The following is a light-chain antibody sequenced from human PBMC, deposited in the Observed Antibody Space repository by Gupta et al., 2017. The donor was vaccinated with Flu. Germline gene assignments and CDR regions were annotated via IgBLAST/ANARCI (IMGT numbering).Light chain of an antibody. CDR2: INI. CDR1: SANIGSYN. CDR3: SAWDDSPNCWV. J-gene: IGLJ3*02. V-gene: IGLV1-44*01. Sequence: QSVLTQPPSASGTTGQRVTIPCSGRSANIGSYNVDCYQQLPGTTPNLLLYINIQRPSGVPARFSATKSGTSASFASSGLQAEDEADYYCSAWDDSPNCWVFGGGTKLTVL.